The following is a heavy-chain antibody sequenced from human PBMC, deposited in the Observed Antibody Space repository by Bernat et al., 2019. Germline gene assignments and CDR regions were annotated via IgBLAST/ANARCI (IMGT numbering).Heavy chain of an antibody. CDR2: ISAYNGNT. V-gene: IGHV1-18*01. CDR1: GYTFTSYG. J-gene: IGHJ3*02. CDR3: ARDRKNWDHLGGAFDI. D-gene: IGHD7-27*01. Sequence: QVQLVQSGAEVKKTGASVKVSCKASGYTFTSYGIRWVRQAPGQGLEWMGWISAYNGNTNYAQKLQGRVTMTTDTSTSTAYVELRSLISDDTAVYYCARDRKNWDHLGGAFDIWSQGTMVTVSS.